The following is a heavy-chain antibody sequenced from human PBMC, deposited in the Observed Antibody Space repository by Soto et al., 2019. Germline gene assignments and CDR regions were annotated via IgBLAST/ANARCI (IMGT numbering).Heavy chain of an antibody. V-gene: IGHV1-3*01. J-gene: IGHJ6*02. Sequence: GASVKVSCKASGYTFSNYGIHWVHQAPGQRLEWMGLINAGNGNTNYSQKFQGRVTLTRDTSTSTAYMDLRSLRSDDTAVYYCARDQGITTFGVYSMYYYGMDVWGQGTTVTVSS. D-gene: IGHD3-3*01. CDR2: INAGNGNT. CDR1: GYTFSNYG. CDR3: ARDQGITTFGVYSMYYYGMDV.